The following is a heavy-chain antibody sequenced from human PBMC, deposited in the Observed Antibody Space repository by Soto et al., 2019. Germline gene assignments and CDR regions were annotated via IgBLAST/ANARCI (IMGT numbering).Heavy chain of an antibody. CDR3: GRAKSIFGIVTDAYDI. V-gene: IGHV1-69*04. CDR1: GGSFSGYV. Sequence: QVQLVQSGAEVKKPGSSVKVSCMTSGGSFSGYVFTWVRQAPGQGLEWMGRIIPVHNITNYAESLQGRVTISADTSSSTTYMELSTLRSDDTAVYFCGRAKSIFGIVTDAYDIWGQGTVVIVSS. D-gene: IGHD3-3*01. CDR2: IIPVHNIT. J-gene: IGHJ3*02.